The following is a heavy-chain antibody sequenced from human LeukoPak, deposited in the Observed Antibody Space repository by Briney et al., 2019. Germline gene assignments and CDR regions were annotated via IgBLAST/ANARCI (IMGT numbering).Heavy chain of an antibody. CDR3: ARGGSGPDY. V-gene: IGHV3-74*03. Sequence: GGSLRLSCAASEFTFSNYWMDWVCQAPGMGLVWVSRISSDGTNIMYADSVKGRFTISRDNAKNTLYLQMNSLRAEDTAVYYCARGGSGPDYWGQGTLVTVSS. J-gene: IGHJ4*02. CDR1: EFTFSNYW. D-gene: IGHD6-19*01. CDR2: ISSDGTNI.